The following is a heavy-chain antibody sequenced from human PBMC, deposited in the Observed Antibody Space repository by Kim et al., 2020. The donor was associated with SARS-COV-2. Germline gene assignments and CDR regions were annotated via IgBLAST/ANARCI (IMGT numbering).Heavy chain of an antibody. Sequence: GGSLRLSCSASGFTFSSYAMHWVRQAPGKGLEYVSAISSNGGSTYYADSVKGIFTISRDNSKNTLYLQMSSLRAEDTAVYYCVKDLGGNSSSWYGIFDYWGQRTLVTVSS. D-gene: IGHD6-13*01. CDR1: GFTFSSYA. CDR3: VKDLGGNSSSWYGIFDY. J-gene: IGHJ4*02. CDR2: ISSNGGST. V-gene: IGHV3-64D*09.